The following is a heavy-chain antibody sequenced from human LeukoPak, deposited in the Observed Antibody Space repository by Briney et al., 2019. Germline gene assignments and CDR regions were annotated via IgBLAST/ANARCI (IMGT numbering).Heavy chain of an antibody. CDR2: INPNSGGT. J-gene: IGHJ4*02. D-gene: IGHD6-19*01. V-gene: IGHV1-2*02. Sequence: ASVKVSCKASGYTFTGYYMHWVRQAPGQGLEWMGWINPNSGGTNYAQKFQGRVTMTRDTSISTAYMELSRLRSDDTAVYYCARAVKGIAVAGTEGTPDYWGQGTLVTVSS. CDR1: GYTFTGYY. CDR3: ARAVKGIAVAGTEGTPDY.